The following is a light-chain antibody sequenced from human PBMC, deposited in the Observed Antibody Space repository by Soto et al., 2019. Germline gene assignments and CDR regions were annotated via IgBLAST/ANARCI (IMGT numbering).Light chain of an antibody. Sequence: QSALTEPPSAFVSPGQSVTISCTGTSSDVGGYNYVSWYQHHPGNAPKLMIYEVNKRTSGVPDRFSGSKSGNTASLTVSGLQAEDEADYYCSSYAGSNTPYVFGTGTKVTVL. J-gene: IGLJ1*01. CDR1: SSDVGGYNY. CDR3: SSYAGSNTPYV. CDR2: EVN. V-gene: IGLV2-8*01.